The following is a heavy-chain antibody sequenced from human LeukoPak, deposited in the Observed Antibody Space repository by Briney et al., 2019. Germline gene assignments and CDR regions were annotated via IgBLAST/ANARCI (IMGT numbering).Heavy chain of an antibody. CDR3: ASTSAMVYFDY. CDR2: INHRGST. Sequence: SETLSLICAVYGGSFSGYHWSWIRQPPGKGLEWIGEINHRGSTNYNPSLKSRVTISVDTSKNQFSLKLSSVTAADTAVYYCASTSAMVYFDYWGQGTLVTVSS. CDR1: GGSFSGYH. D-gene: IGHD5-18*01. J-gene: IGHJ4*02. V-gene: IGHV4-34*01.